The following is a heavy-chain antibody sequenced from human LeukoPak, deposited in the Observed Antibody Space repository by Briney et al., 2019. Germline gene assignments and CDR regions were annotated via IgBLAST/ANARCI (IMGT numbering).Heavy chain of an antibody. CDR1: GGSISSSSYY. CDR2: IYYSGST. Sequence: SETLSLTCTVSGGSISSSSYYWGWIRQPPGKGLQWIGSIYYSGSTYYNPSLKSRVTISVDTSKNQFSLKLSSVTAADTAVYSCARLPRGQWLVPGPYDAFDIWGQGTMVTVSS. V-gene: IGHV4-39*01. CDR3: ARLPRGQWLVPGPYDAFDI. D-gene: IGHD6-19*01. J-gene: IGHJ3*02.